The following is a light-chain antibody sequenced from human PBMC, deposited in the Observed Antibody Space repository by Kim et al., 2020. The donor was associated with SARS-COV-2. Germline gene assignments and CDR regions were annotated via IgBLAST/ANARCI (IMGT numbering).Light chain of an antibody. CDR1: QGISSY. CDR2: DAS. Sequence: EIVLTQSPATLSLSPGERATLSCRASQGISSYLAWYQQKPGQAPRLLIYDASNRATGIPARFSGSGSGTDFTLTISSLEPEDFAVYYFQQRTSWPAVTFGGGTKVDIK. J-gene: IGKJ4*01. CDR3: QQRTSWPAVT. V-gene: IGKV3-11*01.